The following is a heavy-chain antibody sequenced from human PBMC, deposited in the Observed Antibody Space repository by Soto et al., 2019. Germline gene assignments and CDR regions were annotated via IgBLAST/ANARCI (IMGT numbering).Heavy chain of an antibody. CDR1: GFTFSNFW. Sequence: EVQLVESEGGLVQPGGSLRLSCAASGFTFSNFWMHWVRQAPGKGLVWVSRIDSDGSSTSYADSVKGRFTISRDNAKNTLYLQMNGLRAEDTAVYYCTRLGGINYFDHWGQGTLVTVSS. J-gene: IGHJ4*02. CDR2: IDSDGSST. D-gene: IGHD2-15*01. V-gene: IGHV3-74*01. CDR3: TRLGGINYFDH.